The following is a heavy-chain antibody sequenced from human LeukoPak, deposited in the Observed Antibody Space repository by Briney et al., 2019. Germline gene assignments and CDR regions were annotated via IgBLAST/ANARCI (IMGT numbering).Heavy chain of an antibody. CDR1: GFTSSSYS. V-gene: IGHV3-21*01. Sequence: NPGGSLRLSCAASGFTSSSYSMNWVRQAPGKGLEWVSSISSSSSYIYYADSVKGRFTISRDNAKNSLYLQMNSLRAEDTAVYYCARDHGSGEGFDYWGQGTLVTVSS. CDR3: ARDHGSGEGFDY. D-gene: IGHD3-3*01. J-gene: IGHJ4*02. CDR2: ISSSSSYI.